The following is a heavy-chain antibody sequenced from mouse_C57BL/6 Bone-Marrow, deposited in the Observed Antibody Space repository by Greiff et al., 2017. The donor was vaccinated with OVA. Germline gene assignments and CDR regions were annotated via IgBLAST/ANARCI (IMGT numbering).Heavy chain of an antibody. Sequence: QVQLQQSGPGLVAPSQSLSITCTVSGFSLTSYAISWVRQPPGKGLEWLGVIWTGGGTNYNSALNSRLSISKDNSKSQVFLKMNSLQTDDTARYYCARLITTVVDYFDYWGQGTTLTVSS. CDR2: IWTGGGT. CDR3: ARLITTVVDYFDY. V-gene: IGHV2-9-1*01. D-gene: IGHD1-1*01. J-gene: IGHJ2*01. CDR1: GFSLTSYA.